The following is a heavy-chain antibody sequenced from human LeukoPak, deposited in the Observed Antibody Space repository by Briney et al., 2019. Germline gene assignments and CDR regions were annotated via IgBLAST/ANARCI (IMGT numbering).Heavy chain of an antibody. Sequence: ASVTVSFKASVYTFTIYDINWVRQATGQGLEWMGWMNPNSGNTGYAQKFQGRVTMTRNTSISTAYMELSSLRSEDTAVYYCARGCLYSGYDFDYWGQGTLVTVSS. CDR3: ARGCLYSGYDFDY. J-gene: IGHJ4*02. D-gene: IGHD5-12*01. V-gene: IGHV1-8*01. CDR2: MNPNSGNT. CDR1: VYTFTIYD.